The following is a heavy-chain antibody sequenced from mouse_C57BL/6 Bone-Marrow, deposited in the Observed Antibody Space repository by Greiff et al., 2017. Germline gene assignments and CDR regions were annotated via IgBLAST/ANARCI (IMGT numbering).Heavy chain of an antibody. CDR1: GYSITSGYY. CDR2: ISYDGSN. V-gene: IGHV3-6*01. D-gene: IGHD4-1*01. Sequence: EVHLVESGPGLVKPSQSLSLTCSVTGYSITSGYYWNWIRQFPGNKLEWMGYISYDGSNNYNPSLKNRISITRDTSKNQFFLKLNSVTTEDTATYYCARDWDGFAYWGQGTLVTVSA. CDR3: ARDWDGFAY. J-gene: IGHJ3*01.